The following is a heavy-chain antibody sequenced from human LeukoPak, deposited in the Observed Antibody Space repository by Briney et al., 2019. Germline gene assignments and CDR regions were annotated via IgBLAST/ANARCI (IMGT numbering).Heavy chain of an antibody. CDR1: GGSISSLGYS. CDR2: MYYTGTT. Sequence: SETLSLTCSVSGGSISSLGYSWGWIRQPPGKGLEWIASMYYTGTTYYNPSLKSRVTMSVDTSKNQFSLNLTSVTAADTAVFYCARSVSAYAGRGWFDPWGQGTLVTVSS. V-gene: IGHV4-39*07. J-gene: IGHJ5*02. D-gene: IGHD5-12*01. CDR3: ARSVSAYAGRGWFDP.